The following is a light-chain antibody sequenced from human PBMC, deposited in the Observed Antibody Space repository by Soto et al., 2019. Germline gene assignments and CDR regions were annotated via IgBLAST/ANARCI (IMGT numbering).Light chain of an antibody. CDR2: AAS. J-gene: IGKJ5*01. Sequence: DIQLTQSPSFLSASVGDRVTSTCRASQGLSSYLAWYQQKPGKAPKLLIYAASTLKSGVPSRFSGSGSGTEFTLTISSLQPEDFAPCYCQQLNSYPITFGEGTRLQIK. V-gene: IGKV1-9*01. CDR3: QQLNSYPIT. CDR1: QGLSSY.